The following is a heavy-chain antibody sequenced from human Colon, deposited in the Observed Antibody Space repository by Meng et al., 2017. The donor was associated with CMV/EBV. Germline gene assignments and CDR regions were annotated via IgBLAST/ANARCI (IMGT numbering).Heavy chain of an antibody. CDR3: ARGGTTVTTRFDS. Sequence: SIGSSSFYWGWVRQPPGKGMEWVGSVYYSGSTHKKPSYNPSLKSRVTMSVDAAKNQFSLNLRSATAADTAVYYCARGGTTVTTRFDSWGQGTLVTVSS. V-gene: IGHV4-39*07. CDR1: SIGSSSFY. J-gene: IGHJ4*02. D-gene: IGHD4-17*01. CDR2: VYYSGST.